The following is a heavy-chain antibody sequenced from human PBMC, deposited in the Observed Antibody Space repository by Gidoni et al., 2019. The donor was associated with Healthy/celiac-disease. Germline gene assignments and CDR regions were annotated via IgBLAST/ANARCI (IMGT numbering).Heavy chain of an antibody. CDR2: ISSSGNTK. CDR1: RFTFSDYY. V-gene: IGHV3-11*01. J-gene: IGHJ6*02. CDR3: ARNGPAADGMDV. D-gene: IGHD2-8*01. Sequence: VQLVESGGGLIKPGGSLTLSCPASRFTFSDYYMSWIRQAPGRGLEWVSYISSSGNTKYDADAVTGRFTISRDNAKNSLYLQMNSLSAEDSAVYSCARNGPAADGMDVWGQGTPVTVSS.